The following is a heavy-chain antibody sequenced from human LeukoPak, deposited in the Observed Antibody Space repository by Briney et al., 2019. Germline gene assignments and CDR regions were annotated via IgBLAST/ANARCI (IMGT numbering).Heavy chain of an antibody. J-gene: IGHJ4*02. V-gene: IGHV3-21*01. CDR3: ARMGITMVRGARGY. CDR1: GVSFSSYS. D-gene: IGHD3-10*01. Sequence: GGSLRLSCAASGVSFSSYSMNWVRKAPGKGLEWVSSISSSSSYIYYADSVKGRFTISRDNATNSLYLQMNSLRAEDTAGYYCARMGITMVRGARGYWGQGTRVTVSS. CDR2: ISSSSSYI.